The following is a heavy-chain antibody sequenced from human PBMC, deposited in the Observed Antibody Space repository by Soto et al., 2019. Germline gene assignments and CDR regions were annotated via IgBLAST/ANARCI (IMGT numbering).Heavy chain of an antibody. CDR1: GGCISRYY. V-gene: IGHV4-59*01. D-gene: IGHD3-9*01. CDR3: ARLYPNYVILTGSQRFAFYI. Sequence: SETLSLTCTVSGGCISRYYWSWIRQPPGKGLEWIGYMYNTGSTVYNPSFKSRVSISVDTSKNQISLKLRSVTAADTAVYYCARLYPNYVILTGSQRFAFYICGQGTMVTVSS. CDR2: MYNTGST. J-gene: IGHJ3*02.